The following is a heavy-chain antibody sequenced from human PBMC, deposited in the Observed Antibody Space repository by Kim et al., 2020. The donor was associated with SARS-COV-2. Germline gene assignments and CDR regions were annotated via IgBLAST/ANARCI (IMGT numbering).Heavy chain of an antibody. V-gene: IGHV3-30*18. J-gene: IGHJ6*02. CDR1: GFTFSSYG. CDR3: AKDVKYYDFWSGYTHQQQVYYYYYGMDV. CDR2: ISYDGSNK. D-gene: IGHD3-3*01. Sequence: GGSLRLSCVASGFTFSSYGMHWVRQAPGKGLEWVAVISYDGSNKYYADSVKGRFTISRDNSKNTLYLQMNSLRAEDTAVYYCAKDVKYYDFWSGYTHQQQVYYYYYGMDVWGQGTTVTVSS.